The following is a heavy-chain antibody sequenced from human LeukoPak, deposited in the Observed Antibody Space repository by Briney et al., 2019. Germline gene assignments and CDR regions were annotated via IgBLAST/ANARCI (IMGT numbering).Heavy chain of an antibody. J-gene: IGHJ3*02. Sequence: GGSLRLSCAASGFTFSSYWMSWVRQAPGKGLEWVANIKQDGSEKYCVDSVKGRFTISRDNAKKSLYLQLNSLRAEDTAVYYCASGSLRFLEWSYDAFDIWGQGTMVTVSS. V-gene: IGHV3-7*01. CDR1: GFTFSSYW. CDR2: IKQDGSEK. CDR3: ASGSLRFLEWSYDAFDI. D-gene: IGHD3-3*01.